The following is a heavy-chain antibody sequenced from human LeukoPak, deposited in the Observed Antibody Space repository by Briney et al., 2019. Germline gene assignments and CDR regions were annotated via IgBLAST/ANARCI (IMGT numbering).Heavy chain of an antibody. J-gene: IGHJ6*02. D-gene: IGHD1-1*01. Sequence: PSETLSLTCTVSGGSISSYYWSWIRQPPGKGLEWIGYIYYSGSTNYNPSLKSRVTISVDTSKNQFSLKLSSVTAADTAVYYCARWGMGRRGTKYYYYGMDVWGQGTTVTVSS. CDR3: ARWGMGRRGTKYYYYGMDV. CDR2: IYYSGST. V-gene: IGHV4-59*12. CDR1: GGSISSYY.